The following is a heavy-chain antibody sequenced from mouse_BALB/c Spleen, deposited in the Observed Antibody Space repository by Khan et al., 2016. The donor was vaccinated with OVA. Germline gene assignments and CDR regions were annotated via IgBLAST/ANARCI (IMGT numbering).Heavy chain of an antibody. V-gene: IGHV1-4*01. D-gene: IGHD2-10*01. CDR2: INPSNDYT. CDR1: GYTFTSYT. Sequence: QVQLKQSGAELARPGASVRMSCKASGYTFTSYTMHWVKQRPGQGLEWIGYINPSNDYTNYNQKFKDKATLTADKSSRTAYMQLSSLTSEYSTVYYCTREGPYDGNYGAWFAYGGLGTLVTVSA. J-gene: IGHJ3*01. CDR3: TREGPYDGNYGAWFAY.